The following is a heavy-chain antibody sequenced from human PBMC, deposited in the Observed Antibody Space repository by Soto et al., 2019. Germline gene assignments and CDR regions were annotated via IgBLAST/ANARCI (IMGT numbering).Heavy chain of an antibody. CDR1: GYSISSGYY. CDR2: IYRGGIT. Sequence: SETLSLTCGVSGYSISSGYYWGWVRQPPGKGLEWIGHIYRGGITYYNPSLKSRATISADTSKNQFSLKLSSVTAADTAVYYCARDLGLAVIENVIKYNGMDVWGQGTTVTVSS. V-gene: IGHV4-38-2*02. J-gene: IGHJ6*02. CDR3: ARDLGLAVIENVIKYNGMDV. D-gene: IGHD3-10*01.